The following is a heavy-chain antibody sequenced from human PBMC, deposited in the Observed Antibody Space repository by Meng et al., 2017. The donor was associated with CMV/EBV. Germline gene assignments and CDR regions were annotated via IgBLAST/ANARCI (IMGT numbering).Heavy chain of an antibody. CDR3: ARRDDFWSGYLN. CDR1: GGSFSGYY. CDR2: VNHSGST. Sequence: SETLSLTCAVYGGSFSGYYWSWIRQPPGKGPEWIGEVNHSGSTNYNPSLKSRVTISVDTSKNQFSLKLSSVTAADTAVYYCARRDDFWSGYLNWGQGTLVTVSS. J-gene: IGHJ4*02. V-gene: IGHV4-34*01. D-gene: IGHD3-3*01.